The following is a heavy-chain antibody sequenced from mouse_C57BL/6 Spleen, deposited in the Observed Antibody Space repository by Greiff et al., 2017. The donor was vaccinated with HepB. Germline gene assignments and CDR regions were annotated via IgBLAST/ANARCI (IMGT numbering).Heavy chain of an antibody. CDR2: INPSSGYT. D-gene: IGHD1-1*01. Sequence: VQLQQSGAELAKPGASVKLSCKASGYTFTSYWMHWVKQRPGQGLEWIGYINPSSGYTKYNQKFKDKATLTADKSSSTAYMQLSSLTYEDSAVYYCARTTVVEDYAMDYWGQGTSVTVSS. CDR3: ARTTVVEDYAMDY. V-gene: IGHV1-7*01. CDR1: GYTFTSYW. J-gene: IGHJ4*01.